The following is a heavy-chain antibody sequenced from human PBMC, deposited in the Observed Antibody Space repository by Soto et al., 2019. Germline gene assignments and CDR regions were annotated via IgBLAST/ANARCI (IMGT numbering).Heavy chain of an antibody. CDR3: ARYEVRFANGMDV. CDR1: GYSFTRYC. Sequence: GEPLKISWKGSGYSFTRYCISWLRQMTGKGLEWMGRIDPSDSYTNYSPSFQGHVTISADKSISTAYLQWSSLKASDTAMYYCARYEVRFANGMDVCGQGNTVTLSS. CDR2: IDPSDSYT. V-gene: IGHV5-10-1*01. D-gene: IGHD3-10*01. J-gene: IGHJ6*02.